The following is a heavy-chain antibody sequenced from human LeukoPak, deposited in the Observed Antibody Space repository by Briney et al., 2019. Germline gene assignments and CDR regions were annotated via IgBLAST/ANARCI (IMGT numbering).Heavy chain of an antibody. CDR3: ARVQQLVSGGYYYYGMDV. CDR1: GFTFSSYW. CDR2: IKQDGSEK. V-gene: IGHV3-7*01. Sequence: GGSLRLSCAASGFTFSSYWMSWVRQAPGKGLEWVANIKQDGSEKYCVDSVKGRFTISRDNAKNSLYLQMNSLRAEDTAVYYCARVQQLVSGGYYYYGMDVWGQGTTVTVSS. D-gene: IGHD6-13*01. J-gene: IGHJ6*02.